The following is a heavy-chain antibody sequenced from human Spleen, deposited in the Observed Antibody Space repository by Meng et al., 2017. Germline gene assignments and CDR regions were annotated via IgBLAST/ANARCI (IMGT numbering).Heavy chain of an antibody. CDR3: ANPREQYSGSYNFDY. J-gene: IGHJ4*02. D-gene: IGHD1-26*01. V-gene: IGHV3-30*07. CDR2: ISYDGSKT. Sequence: GESLKITCAASGFTFTNFAMHWVRQAPGKGLEWVAVISYDGSKTYYADSVKGRFTISRDNSKNTLYLQMNSLRAEDTAVYYCANPREQYSGSYNFDYWGQGTLVTVSS. CDR1: GFTFTNFA.